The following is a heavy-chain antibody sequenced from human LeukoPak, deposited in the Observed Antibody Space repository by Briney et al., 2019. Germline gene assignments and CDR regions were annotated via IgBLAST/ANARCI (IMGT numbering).Heavy chain of an antibody. CDR2: IIPIFGTA. CDR3: ARALGVAGRGGYYYYYGMDV. J-gene: IGHJ6*02. V-gene: IGHV1-69*01. D-gene: IGHD6-19*01. Sequence: GSSVKVSCKASGGTFSSYAISWVRQAPGQGLEWMGGIIPIFGTANYAQKFQGRVTITADESTSTAYMELSSLRSEDTAVYYCARALGVAGRGGYYYYYGMDVWGQGTTVTVSS. CDR1: GGTFSSYA.